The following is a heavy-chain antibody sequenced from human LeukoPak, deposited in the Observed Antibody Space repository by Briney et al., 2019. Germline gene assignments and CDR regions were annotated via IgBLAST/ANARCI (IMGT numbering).Heavy chain of an antibody. CDR3: ARDRVLGGDYGGTVFDY. V-gene: IGHV1-69*04. D-gene: IGHD4-23*01. CDR2: IIPILGIA. J-gene: IGHJ4*02. CDR1: GGTFSSYA. Sequence: EASVKVSRKASGGTFSSYAISWVRQAPGQGLEWVGRIIPILGIANYAQKFQGRVTINADKSTSTAYMELSSLRSEDTAVYYCARDRVLGGDYGGTVFDYWGQGTLVTVSS.